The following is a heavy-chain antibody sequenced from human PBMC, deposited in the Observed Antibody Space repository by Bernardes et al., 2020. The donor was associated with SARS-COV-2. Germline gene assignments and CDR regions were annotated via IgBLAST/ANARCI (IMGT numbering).Heavy chain of an antibody. CDR2: ITPSGGST. D-gene: IGHD1-26*01. CDR3: AKWASGSYSYFDY. V-gene: IGHV1-46*01. CDR1: GYTFTSYY. J-gene: IGHJ4*02. Sequence: ASVKVSCKASGYTFTSYYMPWVRQAPGQGLEWMGIITPSGGSTSYAQKFQGRVTMTRDTSTSTVYMELSSLRSEDTAVYYCAKWASGSYSYFDYWGQGTLVTVSS.